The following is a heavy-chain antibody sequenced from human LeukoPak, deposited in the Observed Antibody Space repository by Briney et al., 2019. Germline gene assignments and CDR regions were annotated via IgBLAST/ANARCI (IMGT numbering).Heavy chain of an antibody. CDR3: ARGGVVTAISLFDY. Sequence: ASVQVSCKASGYTFTSYGISWVRPAPGQGLAGMGFIRAHNGNTNYARKLQGRVTMTTDTSTSTAYMELRSLRSDDTAVYYCARGGVVTAISLFDYWGGETLVTVSS. J-gene: IGHJ4*02. CDR1: GYTFTSYG. D-gene: IGHD2-21*02. V-gene: IGHV1-18*01. CDR2: IRAHNGNT.